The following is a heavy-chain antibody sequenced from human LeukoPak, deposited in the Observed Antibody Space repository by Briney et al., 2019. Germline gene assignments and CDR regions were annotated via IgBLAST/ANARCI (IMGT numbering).Heavy chain of an antibody. CDR1: GYTFTGYY. CDR3: ARGEGGIDYGDYGDYFGH. D-gene: IGHD4-17*01. CDR2: INPNSGGT. V-gene: IGHV1-2*02. J-gene: IGHJ4*02. Sequence: ASVKVTLTASGYTFTGYYMHRVRQAPGQGLEWMGWINPNSGGTNYAQKFQGRVTMTRDTSISTAYMELNRLRSDDTAVYYCARGEGGIDYGDYGDYFGHWRERTLVTVSS.